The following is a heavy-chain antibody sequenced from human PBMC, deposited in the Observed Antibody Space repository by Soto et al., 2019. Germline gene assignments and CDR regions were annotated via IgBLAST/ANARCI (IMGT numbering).Heavy chain of an antibody. V-gene: IGHV4-34*01. J-gene: IGHJ5*02. CDR1: GGSFSGYY. D-gene: IGHD2-21*01. CDR3: ARGSIPIRWFDP. CDR2: INHSGST. Sequence: QVQLQQWGAGLLKPSETLSLTCAVYGGSFSGYYWSWIRQPPGKGLEWIGEINHSGSTNYNPSPNRRANIPEDTSKNQFSLKLSPVTAADTAVYYCARGSIPIRWFDPWGQGTLVTVSS.